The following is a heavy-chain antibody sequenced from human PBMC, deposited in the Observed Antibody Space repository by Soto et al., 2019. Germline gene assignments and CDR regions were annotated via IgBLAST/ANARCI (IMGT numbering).Heavy chain of an antibody. Sequence: GGSLRLSCAASGFTFSSYAMSWVRQAPGKGLEWVSAISGSGGSTYYADSVKVRFTISRDNSKNTLYLQMNSLRAEDTAVYYCANSRGWNDYYYYGMDVWGQGTTVTVSS. D-gene: IGHD1-1*01. CDR3: ANSRGWNDYYYYGMDV. CDR1: GFTFSSYA. J-gene: IGHJ6*02. CDR2: ISGSGGST. V-gene: IGHV3-23*01.